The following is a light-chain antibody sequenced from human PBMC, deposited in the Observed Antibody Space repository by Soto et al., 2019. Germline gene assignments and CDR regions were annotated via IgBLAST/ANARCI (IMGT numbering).Light chain of an antibody. Sequence: EIVMTQSPATLSVSAGERATLSCRASQSVSSNFAWYQQKPGQAPRLLIYGASTRATGIPARFSGSGSGTEFTLTISSLQSEDFADYFCQQYNNWPLTFGGGTKVEIK. CDR1: QSVSSN. CDR2: GAS. V-gene: IGKV3-15*01. J-gene: IGKJ4*01. CDR3: QQYNNWPLT.